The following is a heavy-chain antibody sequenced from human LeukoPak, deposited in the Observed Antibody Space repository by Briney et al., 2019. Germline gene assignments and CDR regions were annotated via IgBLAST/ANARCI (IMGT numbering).Heavy chain of an antibody. CDR1: GFTFSSYS. CDR3: ARSAPYYYYYMDV. V-gene: IGHV3-48*04. J-gene: IGHJ6*03. Sequence: GGSLRLSCAASGFTFSSYSMNWVRQAPGKGLEWVSYISSSSSTIYYADSVKGRFTISRDNAKNSLYLQMNSLRAEDTALYYCARSAPYYYYYMDVWGKGTTVTVSS. CDR2: ISSSSSTI.